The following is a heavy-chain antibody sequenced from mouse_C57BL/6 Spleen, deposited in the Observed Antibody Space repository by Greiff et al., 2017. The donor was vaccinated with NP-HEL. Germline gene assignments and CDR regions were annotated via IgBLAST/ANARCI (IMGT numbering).Heavy chain of an antibody. V-gene: IGHV1-52*01. J-gene: IGHJ1*03. CDR2: IDPSDSET. Sequence: QVQLQQPGAELVRPGSSVKLSCKASGYTFTSYWMHWVKQRPIQGLEWIGNIDPSDSETHYNQKFKNKATLTVAKSSSPAYMQLSSLTSEDSAVYYCASWKNNYAWYFDVWGTGTTVTVSS. CDR3: ASWKNNYAWYFDV. CDR1: GYTFTSYW. D-gene: IGHD2-12*01.